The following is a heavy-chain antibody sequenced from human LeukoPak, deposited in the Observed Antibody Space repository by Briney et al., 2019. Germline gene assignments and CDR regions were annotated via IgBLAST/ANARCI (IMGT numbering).Heavy chain of an antibody. D-gene: IGHD5-24*01. Sequence: PSETLSLTCTVSGGSISSYYWGWIRQPPGKGLEWIGYIYYSGSTNDNPSLKSRVTISVDTSKNQFSLKLSSVTAADTAVYYCARRRVEKATIMEGNWFDPWGQGTLVTVSS. V-gene: IGHV4-59*08. J-gene: IGHJ5*02. CDR2: IYYSGST. CDR3: ARRRVEKATIMEGNWFDP. CDR1: GGSISSYY.